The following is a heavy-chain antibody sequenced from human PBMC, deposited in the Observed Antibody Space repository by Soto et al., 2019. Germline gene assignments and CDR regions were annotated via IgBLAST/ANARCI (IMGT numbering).Heavy chain of an antibody. Sequence: QLHLVQSGAVVKKPGASVTVSCSASGYPVTAYYMHWVRQAPGRELEWMGGINPAIGAAKYTQTSQVRVTMAGDPSKSKVFMELSGLTSEDTAVVYFARGGGVGVAGSAAFDMWGQGTLVTVSS. CDR3: ARGGGVGVAGSAAFDM. J-gene: IGHJ3*02. CDR1: GYPVTAYY. D-gene: IGHD3-3*01. V-gene: IGHV1-2*02. CDR2: INPAIGAA.